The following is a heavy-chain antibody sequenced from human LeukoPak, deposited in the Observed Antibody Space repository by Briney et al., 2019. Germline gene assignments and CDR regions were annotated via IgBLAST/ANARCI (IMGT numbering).Heavy chain of an antibody. Sequence: GGSLRLSCAASGFTLSSLAMHWVRQAPGKGLEWVSSSGTRSGTKYYADSVMGRFSISRDSAMNSVSLQINSLRAEDTAVYYCLLQMTYGELSDPDFRGQGTLVTVSS. CDR2: SGTRSGTK. CDR3: LLQMTYGELSDPDF. D-gene: IGHD3-16*02. J-gene: IGHJ4*02. V-gene: IGHV3-21*01. CDR1: GFTLSSLA.